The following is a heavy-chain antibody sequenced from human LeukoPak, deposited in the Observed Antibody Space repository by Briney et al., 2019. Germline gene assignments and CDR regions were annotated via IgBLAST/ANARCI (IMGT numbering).Heavy chain of an antibody. Sequence: TGGSLRLSCAASGFTFSSYAMSWVRQAPGKGLEWVSAISGSGGSTYYADSVKGRFTISRDNSKNTLYLQMNSLRAEDTAVYYCAKPHTMVRGVITYWGQGTLVTVSS. CDR2: ISGSGGST. CDR1: GFTFSSYA. D-gene: IGHD3-10*01. J-gene: IGHJ4*02. CDR3: AKPHTMVRGVITY. V-gene: IGHV3-23*01.